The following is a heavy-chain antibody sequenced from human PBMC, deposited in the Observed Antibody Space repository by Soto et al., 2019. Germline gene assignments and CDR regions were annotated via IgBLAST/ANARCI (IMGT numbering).Heavy chain of an antibody. CDR2: IYWDDDK. V-gene: IGHV2-5*02. CDR1: GFSLNTSGLG. Sequence: QITLKESGPTLVKPTQTLTLTCTFSGFSLNTSGLGVGWIRQPPGKALEWLALIYWDDDKRYSPSLRSRLTITKDTSKNQIVLTLTNMDPVDTATYYCAHGRTNNPELDVWGRGTLVTVSS. CDR3: AHGRTNNPELDV. D-gene: IGHD3-10*01. J-gene: IGHJ2*01.